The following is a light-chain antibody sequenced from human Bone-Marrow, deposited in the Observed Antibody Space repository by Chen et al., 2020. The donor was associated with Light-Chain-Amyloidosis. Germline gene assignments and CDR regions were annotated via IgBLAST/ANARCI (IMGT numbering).Light chain of an antibody. V-gene: IGLV3-21*02. CDR1: NIGSTS. J-gene: IGLJ3*02. CDR3: QVGDRSGYRPV. Sequence: SYVLTQPSSVSVAPGQTATIACGGNNIGSTSAHWSQQTPGQAPLLVVYADSARPSWFPERVSGSNSGSTATLAIGGGESGDEYGYCWQVGDRSGYRPVFGGRTKLPVL. CDR2: ADS.